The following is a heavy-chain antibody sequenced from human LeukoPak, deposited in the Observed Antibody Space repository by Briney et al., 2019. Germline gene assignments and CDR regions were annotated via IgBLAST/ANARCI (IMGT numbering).Heavy chain of an antibody. CDR2: ISSSGSTI. Sequence: GGSLRLSCAASGFTFSSYEMNWVRQAPGKGLEWVSYISSSGSTIYYADSVKGRFTISRDNAKNSLYLQMNSLRAEDTAVYYCARGLETIIFWSGYYTAGIDYWGQGTLVTVSS. CDR1: GFTFSSYE. J-gene: IGHJ4*02. CDR3: ARGLETIIFWSGYYTAGIDY. D-gene: IGHD3-3*01. V-gene: IGHV3-48*03.